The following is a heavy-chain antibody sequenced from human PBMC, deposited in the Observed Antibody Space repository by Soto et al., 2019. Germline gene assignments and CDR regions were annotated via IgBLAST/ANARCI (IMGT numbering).Heavy chain of an antibody. CDR2: INAGNGNT. V-gene: IGHV1-3*01. CDR3: ARDLGGWPDY. Sequence: ASVKVSCKASGYTFTSYAIHWVRQAPGQRLEWMGWINAGNGNTKYSQKFHDRVTINRDTSASTAYMELSSLRSEDTAVYYCARDLGGWPDYWGQGTLVTVSS. D-gene: IGHD6-19*01. J-gene: IGHJ4*02. CDR1: GYTFTSYA.